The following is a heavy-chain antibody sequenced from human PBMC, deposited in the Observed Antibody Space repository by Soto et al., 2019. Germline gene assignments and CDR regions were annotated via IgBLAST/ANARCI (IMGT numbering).Heavy chain of an antibody. Sequence: AAAVKVSCKASGCTFSSYAISWVRQAPGQGLEWMGGIIPIFGTANYAQKFQGRVTITADESTSTAYMELSSLRSEDTAVYYCARVPSPPYYYDSSGYSDYWGQGTLVTVSS. CDR2: IIPIFGTA. D-gene: IGHD3-22*01. CDR1: GCTFSSYA. V-gene: IGHV1-69*13. J-gene: IGHJ4*02. CDR3: ARVPSPPYYYDSSGYSDY.